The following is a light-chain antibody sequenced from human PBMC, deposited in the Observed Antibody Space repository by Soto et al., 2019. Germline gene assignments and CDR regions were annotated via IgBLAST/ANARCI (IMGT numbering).Light chain of an antibody. CDR1: SSNIGAGYD. Sequence: QSVLTQPPSVSGAPGQRVTISCTGSSSNIGAGYDVHWYQQLPGTAPKLLIFGNNYRPSGVPDRSSGSKSGTSASLAITGLQAEDEADYYCHSYDSSLSASVFGGGTKLTVL. J-gene: IGLJ3*02. CDR2: GNN. CDR3: HSYDSSLSASV. V-gene: IGLV1-40*01.